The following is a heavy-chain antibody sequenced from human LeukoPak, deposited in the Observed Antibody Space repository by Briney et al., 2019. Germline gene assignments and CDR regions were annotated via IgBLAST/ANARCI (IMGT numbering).Heavy chain of an antibody. CDR2: ISYDGSNK. CDR1: GFTFSSYA. J-gene: IGHJ3*02. V-gene: IGHV3-30-3*01. CDR3: ARSGIDAFDI. D-gene: IGHD1-14*01. Sequence: PGGSLRLSCAASGFTFSSYAMSWVRQAPGKGLEWVAVISYDGSNKYYANSVKGRFTISRDNSKNTLYLQMNSLRAEDTAVYYCARSGIDAFDIWGQGTMVTVSS.